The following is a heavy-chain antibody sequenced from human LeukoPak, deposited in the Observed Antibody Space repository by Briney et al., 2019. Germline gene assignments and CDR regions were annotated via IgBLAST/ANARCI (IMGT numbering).Heavy chain of an antibody. V-gene: IGHV4-39*01. Sequence: SETLSLTCTVSGGSTSNSHYYWSWIRQPPGEGLEWIGTIYYSGSTYYNPSHPSLKSRVTISVDTSKNQFSLKLTSVTAADTAVYFCASRYCPSTSCNPLFQHWGQGTLVTVSS. D-gene: IGHD2-2*01. J-gene: IGHJ1*01. CDR2: IYYSGST. CDR3: ASRYCPSTSCNPLFQH. CDR1: GGSTSNSHYY.